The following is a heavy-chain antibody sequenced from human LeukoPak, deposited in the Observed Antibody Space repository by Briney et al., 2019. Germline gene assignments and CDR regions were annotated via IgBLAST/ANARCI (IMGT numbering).Heavy chain of an antibody. CDR2: INPNSGGT. Sequence: ASVKVSCKASGYTFTGYYVHWVRQAPGQGLQWMGWINPNSGGTNYAQKFQGRVTMTRDTSISTAYMELSRLRSDDTAVYYCATARVVVVAATYYYYGMDVWGQGTTVTVSS. D-gene: IGHD2-15*01. CDR1: GYTFTGYY. V-gene: IGHV1-2*02. CDR3: ATARVVVVAATYYYYGMDV. J-gene: IGHJ6*02.